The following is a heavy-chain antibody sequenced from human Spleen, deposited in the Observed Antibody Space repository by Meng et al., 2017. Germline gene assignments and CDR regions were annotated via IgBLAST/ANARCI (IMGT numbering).Heavy chain of an antibody. D-gene: IGHD4-17*01. J-gene: IGHJ4*02. Sequence: ETLSLTCAASGFTFSTYTMNWVRQAPGKGLEWVSSITSRNNYKYYGDSVKGRFTISRDIAKNSLYLQMDSLSAEDTSVYFCARLGFYGDLDYWGQGTLVTVSS. CDR2: ITSRNNYK. CDR3: ARLGFYGDLDY. V-gene: IGHV3-21*01. CDR1: GFTFSTYT.